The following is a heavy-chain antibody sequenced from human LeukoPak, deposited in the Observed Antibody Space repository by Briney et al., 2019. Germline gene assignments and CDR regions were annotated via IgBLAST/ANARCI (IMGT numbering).Heavy chain of an antibody. CDR2: INHSGST. CDR3: ARTGRDYDFWSGYYGKLDY. J-gene: IGHJ4*02. Sequence: SETLSLTCAVYGGSFSGYYWSWIRQPPGKGLEWIGEINHSGSTNYNPSLKSRVTISVDTSKNQFSLKLSSVIAADTAVYYCARTGRDYDFWSGYYGKLDYWGQGTLVTVSS. CDR1: GGSFSGYY. V-gene: IGHV4-34*01. D-gene: IGHD3-3*01.